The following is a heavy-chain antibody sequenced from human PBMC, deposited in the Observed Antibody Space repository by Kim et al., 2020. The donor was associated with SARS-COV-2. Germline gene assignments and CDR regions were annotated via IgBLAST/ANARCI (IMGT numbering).Heavy chain of an antibody. V-gene: IGHV4-34*01. J-gene: IGHJ4*02. Sequence: NDNPSLKSRGTISVDTSKNQSTLTLVSVTAADTAVYYCARGGSGWYEHDYWGQGTLVTVSS. CDR3: ARGGSGWYEHDY. D-gene: IGHD6-19*01.